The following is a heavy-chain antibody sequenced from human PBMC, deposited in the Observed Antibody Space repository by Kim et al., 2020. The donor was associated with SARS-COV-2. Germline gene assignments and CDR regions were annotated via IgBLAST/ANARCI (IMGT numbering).Heavy chain of an antibody. D-gene: IGHD4-17*01. Sequence: GGSLRLSCAVTGFNVGNNYMSWVRQAPGKGLEWVSVLYSGGSTFYGPSVEGRFTISRDDSKNTAYLQMSSLRVEDTAVYYCARQGFGDSYFDYWGQGILV. V-gene: IGHV3-66*04. CDR3: ARQGFGDSYFDY. J-gene: IGHJ4*02. CDR1: GFNVGNNY. CDR2: LYSGGST.